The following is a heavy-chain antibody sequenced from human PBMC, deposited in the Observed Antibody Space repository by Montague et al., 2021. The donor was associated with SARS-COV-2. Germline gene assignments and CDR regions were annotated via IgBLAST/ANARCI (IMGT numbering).Heavy chain of an antibody. CDR1: GGSISSSSYY. CDR2: IYYSGST. J-gene: IGHJ6*02. CDR3: ARQDDIWTGYYYYGMDV. V-gene: IGHV4-39*01. D-gene: IGHD3-9*01. Sequence: SETLSLTCTVSGGSISSSSYYWGWIRQPPGKGLEWIGCIYYSGSTYYNPSLQSRVTISVDTSKNQFTLKLSSVTAADTAVYYCARQDDIWTGYYYYGMDVWGQGTMVTVSS.